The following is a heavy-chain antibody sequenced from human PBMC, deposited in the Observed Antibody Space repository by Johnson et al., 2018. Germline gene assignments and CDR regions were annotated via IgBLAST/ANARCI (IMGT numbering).Heavy chain of an antibody. D-gene: IGHD1-26*01. V-gene: IGHV3-7*01. CDR3: VGGVGWILQH. Sequence: EVQLVESGGGLVPPGGSLRLSRAASGFTFSNYWMFWVRQAPGKGLEWVATITKDGREKLYVDSVTGRFTMSRDKAKNSLYLQMDSLRDEDTAVYYCVGGVGWILQHWGQGTLVSVSS. CDR1: GFTFSNYW. J-gene: IGHJ1*01. CDR2: ITKDGREK.